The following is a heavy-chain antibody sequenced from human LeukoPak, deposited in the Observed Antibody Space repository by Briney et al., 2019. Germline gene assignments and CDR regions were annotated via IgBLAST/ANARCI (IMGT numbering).Heavy chain of an antibody. J-gene: IGHJ6*03. CDR1: GFTFSNYG. V-gene: IGHV3-64*01. CDR3: ARESPVYYYDSTYMDV. D-gene: IGHD3-22*01. CDR2: ISSNGGST. Sequence: PGGSLRLSCAASGFTFSNYGLSWVRQAPGKGLEYVSAISSNGGSTYYANSVKGRFTISRDNSKNTLYLQMGSLRAEDMAVYYCARESPVYYYDSTYMDVWGKGTTVTISS.